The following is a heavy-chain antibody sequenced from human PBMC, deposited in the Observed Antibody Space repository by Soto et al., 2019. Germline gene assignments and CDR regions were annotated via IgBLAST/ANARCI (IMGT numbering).Heavy chain of an antibody. D-gene: IGHD1-26*01. Sequence: QVQLVQSGAEVKKPGASVKVSCKASGYTFTSYGISWVRQAPGQGLEWMGWISAYNGNTNYAQKLPGRVTMTTDTSTSTGYMDLRSLRSDDTAVYYCASDVRGGNFDYWGQGSLVTVSS. CDR2: ISAYNGNT. J-gene: IGHJ4*02. CDR1: GYTFTSYG. V-gene: IGHV1-18*01. CDR3: ASDVRGGNFDY.